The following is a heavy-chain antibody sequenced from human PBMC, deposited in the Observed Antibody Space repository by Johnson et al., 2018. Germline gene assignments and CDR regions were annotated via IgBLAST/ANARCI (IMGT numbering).Heavy chain of an antibody. CDR1: GQSISGYY. V-gene: IGHV4-34*12. J-gene: IGHJ3*02. CDR3: ARLYGGKRSAIAFDI. D-gene: IGHD2-8*01. Sequence: QVQLQQWGAGLLKPSETLFLTCAVYGQSISGYYWSWIRQPPGKGLEWIGEIIHSGSTNYNPSLKSRVTLSVDPSKNQFSLKLSSVTAADTAVYYCARLYGGKRSAIAFDIWGQGTMVTVSS. CDR2: IIHSGST.